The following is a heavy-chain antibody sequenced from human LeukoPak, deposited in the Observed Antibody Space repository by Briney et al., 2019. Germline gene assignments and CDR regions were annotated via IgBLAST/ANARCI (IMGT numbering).Heavy chain of an antibody. CDR1: DGSGSSYY. Sequence: SETLSLTCTVSDGSGSSYYWSWIRQPAGKGLEWIGHIYNTGTPNYNPSLKSRVTMSVDTSKKQVSLKVTSVTAADTAVYYCASSLWDDSSGYFDYWGQGAPVTVSS. J-gene: IGHJ4*02. D-gene: IGHD3-22*01. V-gene: IGHV4-4*07. CDR2: IYNTGTP. CDR3: ASSLWDDSSGYFDY.